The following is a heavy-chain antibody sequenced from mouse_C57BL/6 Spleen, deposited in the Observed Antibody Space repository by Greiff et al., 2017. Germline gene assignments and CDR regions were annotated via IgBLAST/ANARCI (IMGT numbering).Heavy chain of an antibody. CDR1: GYTFTSYW. J-gene: IGHJ2*01. Sequence: QVQLQQPGAELVRPGSSVKLSCQASGYTFTSYWMDLVKQRPGQGLEWIGNIYPSDSETHYNQKFKDKATLTVDKSSSTAYMQLSSPTSEDSAVYYCARTLSAYYFDYWGQGTTLTVSS. CDR2: IYPSDSET. V-gene: IGHV1-61*01. CDR3: ARTLSAYYFDY. D-gene: IGHD3-2*02.